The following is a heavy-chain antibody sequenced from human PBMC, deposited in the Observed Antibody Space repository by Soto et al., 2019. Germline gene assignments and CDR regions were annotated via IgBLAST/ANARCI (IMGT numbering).Heavy chain of an antibody. CDR2: VYWNDDK. CDR3: PHEQHWYEGEDYFGY. D-gene: IGHD6-13*01. J-gene: IGHJ4*02. CDR1: GFSVSNSGVG. Sequence: SGPTLVNPTQTLTLSCTCSGFSVSNSGVGVAWIRQPPGRALEWLALVYWNDDKRYSPSLRSRLTITRDTSKNQVVLTMTNMDPVDTATYYCPHEQHWYEGEDYFGYWGQGTLVTVSS. V-gene: IGHV2-5*01.